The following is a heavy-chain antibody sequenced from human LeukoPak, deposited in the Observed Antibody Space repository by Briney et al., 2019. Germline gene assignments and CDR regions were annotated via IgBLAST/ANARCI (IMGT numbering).Heavy chain of an antibody. CDR3: ARAVVGNWFDP. J-gene: IGHJ5*02. Sequence: ASVTVSCTSSGYTFTSYYMHWVRQAPGQGLEWMGIINPSGGSTSYAQKFQGRVTMTRDMSTSTDYMELSSLRSEDTAVYYCARAVVGNWFDPWGQGTLVTVSS. CDR2: INPSGGST. D-gene: IGHD2-21*01. CDR1: GYTFTSYY. V-gene: IGHV1-46*01.